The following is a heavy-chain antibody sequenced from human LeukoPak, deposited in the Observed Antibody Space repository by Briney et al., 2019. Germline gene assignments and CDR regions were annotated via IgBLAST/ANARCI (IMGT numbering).Heavy chain of an antibody. Sequence: ASVEVSCKVSGYTLTELSMHWVRQAPGKGLEWMGGFDPEDGETIYAQKFQGRVTMTEDTSTDTAYMELSSLRSEDTAVYYCATDLGRSSYTVDYWGQGTLVTVSS. D-gene: IGHD3-16*01. J-gene: IGHJ4*02. V-gene: IGHV1-24*01. CDR3: ATDLGRSSYTVDY. CDR2: FDPEDGET. CDR1: GYTLTELS.